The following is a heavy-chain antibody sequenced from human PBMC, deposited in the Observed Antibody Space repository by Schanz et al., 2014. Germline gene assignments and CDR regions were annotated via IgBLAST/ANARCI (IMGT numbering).Heavy chain of an antibody. Sequence: EVQLVESGGGLIQPGGSLRLSCAVSGFTVNTNYMSWVRQAPGKGLEWISCMYINSGSTQYADSVKGRFIISRDSSKNTLFLQMNSLRAEDTAVYLCARGVASERYSDWLELEYWGQGTLVTVSS. D-gene: IGHD3-9*01. CDR1: GFTVNTNY. J-gene: IGHJ4*02. CDR3: ARGVASERYSDWLELEY. CDR2: MYINSGST. V-gene: IGHV3-53*01.